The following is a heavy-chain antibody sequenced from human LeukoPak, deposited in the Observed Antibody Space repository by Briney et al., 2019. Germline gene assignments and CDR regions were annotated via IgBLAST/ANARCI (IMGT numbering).Heavy chain of an antibody. CDR3: ARVSPRGTTVTTGWFDP. CDR2: INHSGST. D-gene: IGHD4-17*01. CDR1: GFTFSDHY. J-gene: IGHJ5*02. Sequence: PGGSLRLSCAASGFTFSDHYMDWVRQAPGKGLEWIGEINHSGSTNYNPSLKSRVTISVDTSKNQFSLKLSSVTAADTAVYYCARVSPRGTTVTTGWFDPWGQGTLVTVSS. V-gene: IGHV4-34*01.